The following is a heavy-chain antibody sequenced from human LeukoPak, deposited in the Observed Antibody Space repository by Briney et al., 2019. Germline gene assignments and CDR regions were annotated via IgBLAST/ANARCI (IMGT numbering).Heavy chain of an antibody. J-gene: IGHJ3*02. CDR1: GYTFTSYG. Sequence: GASVKVSCKASGYTFTSYGISWVRQAPGQGLEWMGWISAYNGNTNYAHKLQGRVTMTTDTSTSTAYMELRSLRSDDTAVYYCAIPSSSGGSVTTRYAAFDIWGQGTMVTVSS. CDR2: ISAYNGNT. V-gene: IGHV1-18*01. CDR3: AIPSSSGGSVTTRYAAFDI. D-gene: IGHD2-15*01.